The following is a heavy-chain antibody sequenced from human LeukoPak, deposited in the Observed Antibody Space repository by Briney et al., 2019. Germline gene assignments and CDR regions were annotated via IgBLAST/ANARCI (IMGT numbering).Heavy chain of an antibody. Sequence: ASVKVSCKASGYTFTGYYMHWVRQAPGQGLEWMGWINPNSGGTNYAQKFQGRVTMTRDTSISTAYMELSRLRSDDTAVYYCAREAGYGSGGSCYSNYYYMDVWGKGTTVTVSS. CDR2: INPNSGGT. CDR3: AREAGYGSGGSCYSNYYYMDV. D-gene: IGHD2-15*01. V-gene: IGHV1-2*02. J-gene: IGHJ6*03. CDR1: GYTFTGYY.